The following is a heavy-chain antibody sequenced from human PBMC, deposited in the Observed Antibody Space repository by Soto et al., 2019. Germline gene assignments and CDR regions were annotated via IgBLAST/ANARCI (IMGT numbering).Heavy chain of an antibody. V-gene: IGHV4-4*07. D-gene: IGHD1-26*01. CDR2: VYTSGTT. CDR1: GDSINSYW. Sequence: SETLSLTCTVSGDSINSYWWSWIRHSAGKGLEWIGRVYTSGTTNYNPSLKSRVTMSVDTSRNQFSLKLSSVTAADTAIYYCAREGSRSFYVVYWGQGTLVTVSS. CDR3: AREGSRSFYVVY. J-gene: IGHJ4*02.